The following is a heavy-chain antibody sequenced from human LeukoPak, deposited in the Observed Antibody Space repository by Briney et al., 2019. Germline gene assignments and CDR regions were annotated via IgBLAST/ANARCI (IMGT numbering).Heavy chain of an antibody. CDR3: ARGDGNPFDY. CDR1: GFILRVYY. D-gene: IGHD4-23*01. V-gene: IGHV3-11*06. J-gene: IGHJ4*02. CDR2: ISSSSTYT. Sequence: PGGSLILPCRPSGFILRVYYKICLRQATGKGLEWVSYISSSSTYTNYADTVRCPFTISRDNAKNSLYLQMNSLRAEDTAVYYCARGDGNPFDYWGQGTLVTVSS.